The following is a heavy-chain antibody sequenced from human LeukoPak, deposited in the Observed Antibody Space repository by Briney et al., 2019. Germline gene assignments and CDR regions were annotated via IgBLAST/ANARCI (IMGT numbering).Heavy chain of an antibody. Sequence: ASVKVSCKASGYTFTSYAMNWVRQAPGQGLEWMGWINTNTGNPTYAQGFTGRFVFSLDTSVSTAYLQISSLKAEDTAVYYCARNRFKPGANWFDPWGQGTLVTVSS. CDR2: INTNTGNP. D-gene: IGHD1-14*01. J-gene: IGHJ5*02. V-gene: IGHV7-4-1*02. CDR1: GYTFTSYA. CDR3: ARNRFKPGANWFDP.